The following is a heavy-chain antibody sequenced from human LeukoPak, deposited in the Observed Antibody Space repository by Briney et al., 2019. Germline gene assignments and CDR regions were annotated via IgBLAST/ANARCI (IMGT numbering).Heavy chain of an antibody. Sequence: SETLSLTCTVSGGSISSADNYWSWIRQPPGKGLEWIGYIYYSGSTYYNPSLKGRVTISVDTSKNQFSLKLSSVTAADTAVYYCARGGYDFRYFDPWGQGTLVTVSS. CDR1: GGSISSADNY. D-gene: IGHD5-12*01. V-gene: IGHV4-30-4*01. CDR3: ARGGYDFRYFDP. J-gene: IGHJ5*02. CDR2: IYYSGST.